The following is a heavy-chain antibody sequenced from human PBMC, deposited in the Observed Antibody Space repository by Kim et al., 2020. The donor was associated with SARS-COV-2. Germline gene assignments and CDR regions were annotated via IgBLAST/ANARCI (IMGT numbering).Heavy chain of an antibody. CDR3: ARDQHSSFTDPTMIVEHYYGMDV. V-gene: IGHV3-21*01. CDR1: GFTFSSYN. CDR2: ISSGSIYI. Sequence: GGSLRLSCAASGFTFSSYNMNWVRQAPGKGLEWVSSISSGSIYIYYADSVKGRFTISRDNAKNSLYLQMNSLRAEDTAVYYCARDQHSSFTDPTMIVEHYYGMDVWGQGTTVTVSS. J-gene: IGHJ6*02. D-gene: IGHD3-22*01.